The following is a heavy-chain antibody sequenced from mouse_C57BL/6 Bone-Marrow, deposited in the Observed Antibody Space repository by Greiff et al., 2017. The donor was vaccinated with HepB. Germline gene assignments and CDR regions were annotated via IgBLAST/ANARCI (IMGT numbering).Heavy chain of an antibody. V-gene: IGHV3-4*01. J-gene: IGHJ1*03. CDR1: GYSITNGNHW. CDR3: ARGTTVVLRDWYFDV. CDR2: ISSSGST. D-gene: IGHD1-1*01. Sequence: EVKLVESGPALVKPSQTVSLTCTVTGYSITNGNHWWNWIRQVSGSKLEWIGYISSSGSTDSNPSLKSRISITRDTSKNQLFLQLNSVTTEDIATYYCARGTTVVLRDWYFDVWGTGTTVTVSS.